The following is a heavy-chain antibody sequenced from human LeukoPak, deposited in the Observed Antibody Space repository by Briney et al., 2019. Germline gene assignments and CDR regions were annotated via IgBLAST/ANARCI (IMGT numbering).Heavy chain of an antibody. CDR3: ARVQQQLVRSAFDI. V-gene: IGHV1-2*02. J-gene: IGHJ3*02. D-gene: IGHD6-13*01. CDR1: GYTFTGYY. Sequence: ASVKVSCKASGYTFTGYYMHWVRQAPGQGLEWMGWINPNSGGTNYAQKFQGRVTMTRDTSISTAYMELSRLRSDGTAVYYCARVQQQLVRSAFDIWGQGTMVTVSS. CDR2: INPNSGGT.